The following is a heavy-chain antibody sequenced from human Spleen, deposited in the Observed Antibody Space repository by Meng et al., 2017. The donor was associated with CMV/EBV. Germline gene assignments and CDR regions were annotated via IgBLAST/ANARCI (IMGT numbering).Heavy chain of an antibody. Sequence: ASVKVSCKASGYTFTSYGISWVRQAPGQGLEWMGWISAYNGNTNYAQKIQGRVTLTRDTSISTAYMELSSLRSDDTAIYFCARDSDQRLGHYYYGMDVWGQGTTVTVSS. CDR2: ISAYNGNT. CDR3: ARDSDQRLGHYYYGMDV. V-gene: IGHV1-18*01. J-gene: IGHJ6*02. CDR1: GYTFTSYG. D-gene: IGHD4-11*01.